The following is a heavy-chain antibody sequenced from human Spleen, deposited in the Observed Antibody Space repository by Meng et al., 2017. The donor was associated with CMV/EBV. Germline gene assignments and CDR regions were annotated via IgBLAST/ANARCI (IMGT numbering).Heavy chain of an antibody. V-gene: IGHV1-8*01. CDR3: ARDAMMVVALFDY. CDR2: MNPNSGNT. J-gene: IGHJ4*02. CDR1: GYTFTSYD. Sequence: ASVKVSCKASGYTFTSYDINWVRQATGQGLEWMGWMNPNSGNTGYAQKFQGRVTMTRNTSISTAYMELSSLRSDDTAVYYCARDAMMVVALFDYWGQGTLVTVSS. D-gene: IGHD3-22*01.